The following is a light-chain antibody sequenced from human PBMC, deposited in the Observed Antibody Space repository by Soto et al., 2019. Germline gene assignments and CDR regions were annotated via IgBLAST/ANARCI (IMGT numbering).Light chain of an antibody. Sequence: EIVLTQSPGPLSLSPGERATLSCRASQSVSSSYLAWYQQKPGQAPRLPIYGASSRATGIPERFSGSGSGTDFTLTISILEPEDFAVYYCQQYGRSPPKYTFGQGTKLEIK. V-gene: IGKV3-20*01. CDR1: QSVSSSY. CDR2: GAS. J-gene: IGKJ2*01. CDR3: QQYGRSPPKYT.